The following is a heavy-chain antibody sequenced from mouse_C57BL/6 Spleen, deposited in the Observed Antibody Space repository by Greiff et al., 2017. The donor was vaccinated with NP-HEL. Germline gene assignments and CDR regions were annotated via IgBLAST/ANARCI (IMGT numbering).Heavy chain of an antibody. D-gene: IGHD1-1*01. CDR1: GYTFTDYE. CDR3: TRDGSRNY. Sequence: VQLQESGAELVRPGASVTLSCKASGYTFTDYEMHWVKQTPVHGLEWIGAIDPETGGTAYNQKFKGKAILTADKSSSTAYMELRSLTSEDSAVYYCTRDGSRNYWGQGTTLTVSS. V-gene: IGHV1-15*01. CDR2: IDPETGGT. J-gene: IGHJ2*01.